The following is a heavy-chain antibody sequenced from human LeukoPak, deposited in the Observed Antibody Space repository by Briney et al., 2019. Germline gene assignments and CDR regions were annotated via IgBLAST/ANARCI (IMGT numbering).Heavy chain of an antibody. D-gene: IGHD6-6*01. J-gene: IGHJ4*02. CDR2: FDPEDGET. V-gene: IGHV1-24*01. Sequence: ASVKVSCKVSGYTLTELSMHWVRQAPGKGLEWMGGFDPEDGETIYAQKFQGRVTITADKSTSTAYMELSSLRSEDTAVYYCAGTMNIAARYVFPPDYWGQGTLVTVSS. CDR1: GYTLTELS. CDR3: AGTMNIAARYVFPPDY.